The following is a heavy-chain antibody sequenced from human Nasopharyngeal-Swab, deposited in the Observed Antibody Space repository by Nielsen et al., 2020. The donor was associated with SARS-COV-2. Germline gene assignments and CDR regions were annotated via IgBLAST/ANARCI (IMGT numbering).Heavy chain of an antibody. Sequence: ASVKVSCKATAYIFSTFDINWVRQATGQGLEWMGWMSPTSGKTESAQKFQGRITMTRDTSTSTAYMELSSLTSEGTAIYYCATPGYRSGHYFFDNWGQGTLVTVSS. CDR3: ATPGYRSGHYFFDN. V-gene: IGHV1-8*01. J-gene: IGHJ4*02. CDR1: AYIFSTFD. D-gene: IGHD5-18*01. CDR2: MSPTSGKT.